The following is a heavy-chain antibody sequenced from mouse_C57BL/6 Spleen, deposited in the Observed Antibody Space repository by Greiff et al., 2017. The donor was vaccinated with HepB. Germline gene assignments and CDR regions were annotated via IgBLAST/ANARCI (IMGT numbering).Heavy chain of an antibody. V-gene: IGHV1-19*01. D-gene: IGHD2-3*01. Sequence: EVQLQQSGPVLVKPGASVKMSCKASGYTFTDYYMNWVKQSHGKSFEWIGVINPYNGGTSYNQKFKGKATLTVDKSSSTAYMELNSLTSEDSAVYYCARSKDGYYSFAYWGQGTLVTVSA. CDR1: GYTFTDYY. J-gene: IGHJ3*01. CDR2: INPYNGGT. CDR3: ARSKDGYYSFAY.